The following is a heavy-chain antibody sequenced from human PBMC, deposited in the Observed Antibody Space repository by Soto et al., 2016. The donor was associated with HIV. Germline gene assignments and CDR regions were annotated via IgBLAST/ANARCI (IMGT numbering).Heavy chain of an antibody. CDR2: IIPMFTTA. CDR1: GGTFSTYA. V-gene: IGHV1-69*01. J-gene: IGHJ4*02. D-gene: IGHD1-26*01. CDR3: AISGTSAGLFFDS. Sequence: QVQLVQSGAEVKKPGSSVKVSCKASGGTFSTYAIAWVRQAPGQGLEWVGGIIPMFTTANYAQKFQGRVTITADESTNTAYMELSSLRSEDTAVYYCAISGTSAGLFFDSWGQGTLVTVSS.